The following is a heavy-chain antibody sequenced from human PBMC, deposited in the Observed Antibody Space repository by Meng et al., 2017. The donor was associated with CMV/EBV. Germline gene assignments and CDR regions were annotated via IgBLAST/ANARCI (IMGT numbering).Heavy chain of an antibody. CDR2: ISYDVSSK. CDR3: ARDMEPLALAATADY. Sequence: GGSLRLSCAASGFSFSDYPMHWVRQAPGKGLEWVAVISYDVSSKYYTDSVKGRFTISRDNSKNTLYLQMNSLRAEDTAVYYCARDMEPLALAATADYWGQGTLVTVSS. J-gene: IGHJ4*02. V-gene: IGHV3-30-3*01. D-gene: IGHD2-15*01. CDR1: GFSFSDYP.